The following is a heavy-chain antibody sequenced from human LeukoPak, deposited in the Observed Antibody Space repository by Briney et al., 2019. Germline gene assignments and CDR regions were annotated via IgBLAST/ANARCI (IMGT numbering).Heavy chain of an antibody. D-gene: IGHD3-3*01. V-gene: IGHV3-74*01. Sequence: GGSLRLSCAASGFTFSNYWMHWVRQAPGKGLVWVARINTRGDYATYADSVRGRFTISRDNSKNTLYFQMNSLRPEDTAVYYCAKEFTIFGGPGYFDYWGQGTLVTVSS. CDR2: INTRGDYA. CDR1: GFTFSNYW. CDR3: AKEFTIFGGPGYFDY. J-gene: IGHJ4*02.